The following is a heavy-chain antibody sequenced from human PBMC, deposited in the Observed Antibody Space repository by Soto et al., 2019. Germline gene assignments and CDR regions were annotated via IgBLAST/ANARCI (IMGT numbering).Heavy chain of an antibody. D-gene: IGHD7-27*01. CDR2: IYHSGST. V-gene: IGHV4-30-2*01. CDR3: ARVPGP. J-gene: IGHJ5*02. Sequence: SETLSLTCAVSGGSISCGGYSWSWIRQPPGKGLEWIGYIYHSGSTYYNPSLKSRVTISVDRPKNQFSLKLSSVTAADTAVYYCARVPGPWGQGTLVTVSS. CDR1: GGSISCGGYS.